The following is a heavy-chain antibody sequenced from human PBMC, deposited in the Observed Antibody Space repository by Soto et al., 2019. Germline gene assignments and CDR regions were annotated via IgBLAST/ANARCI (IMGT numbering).Heavy chain of an antibody. Sequence: EVQLVESGGGLIQPGGSLRLSCAVSGFTGSSNPMSWVRQAPGQGLEWVSGIYSGGSTYYADAVKGRFTISRDNSKNTLYLQMISLRAEDTAVYYCAYGGNVPLFVWGQGTLVTVSS. J-gene: IGHJ4*02. D-gene: IGHD2-15*01. CDR2: IYSGGST. CDR1: GFTGSSNP. CDR3: AYGGNVPLFV. V-gene: IGHV3-53*01.